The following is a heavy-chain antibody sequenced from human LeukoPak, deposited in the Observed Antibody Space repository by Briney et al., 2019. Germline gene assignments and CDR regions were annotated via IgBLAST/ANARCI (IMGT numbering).Heavy chain of an antibody. V-gene: IGHV3-21*01. J-gene: IGHJ4*02. CDR2: ISSSSSYI. D-gene: IGHD6-13*01. Sequence: GGSLRLSCAASGFTFSSYIMNCFRQAPGNGLEWVSSISSSSSYIYYADSVKGRFTISRDNAKNSLYLQMNSLRAEDTAVYYCARDPAAGTYYFDYWGQGTLVTVSS. CDR3: ARDPAAGTYYFDY. CDR1: GFTFSSYI.